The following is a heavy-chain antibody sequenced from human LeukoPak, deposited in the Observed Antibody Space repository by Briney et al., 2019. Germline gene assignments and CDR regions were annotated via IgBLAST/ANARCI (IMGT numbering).Heavy chain of an antibody. D-gene: IGHD2-2*01. CDR2: ISWNSGSI. J-gene: IGHJ4*02. V-gene: IGHV3-9*01. Sequence: GRSLRLSCAASGFTFEDYAMHWVRQAPGKGLEWVSGISWNSGSIGYADSVKGRFTISRDNAKNSLYLQMNSLRAEDTALYYCTKDSTLSGAAANFDYWGQGTLVTVSS. CDR3: TKDSTLSGAAANFDY. CDR1: GFTFEDYA.